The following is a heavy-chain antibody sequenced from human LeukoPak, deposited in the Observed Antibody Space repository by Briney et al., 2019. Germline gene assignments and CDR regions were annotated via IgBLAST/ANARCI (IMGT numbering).Heavy chain of an antibody. D-gene: IGHD3-10*01. V-gene: IGHV3-66*01. J-gene: IGHJ6*03. Sequence: QSGGSLRLSCAASGFTVSSNYMSWVRQAPGKGLEWVSVIYSCGSTYYADSVKGRFTISRDNSKNTLYLQMNSLRAEDTAVYYCARERQGGSGYYMDVWGKGTTVTISS. CDR1: GFTVSSNY. CDR3: ARERQGGSGYYMDV. CDR2: IYSCGST.